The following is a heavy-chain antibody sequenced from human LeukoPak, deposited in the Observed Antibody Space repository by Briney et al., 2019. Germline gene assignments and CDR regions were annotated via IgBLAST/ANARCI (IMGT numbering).Heavy chain of an antibody. CDR3: ARRLQRHFDY. J-gene: IGHJ4*02. D-gene: IGHD2-15*01. CDR2: IDPSDSYT. Sequence: GKSLKISCKCSDHSFTSYWISSVRQMPGKGLEWIGRIDPSDSYTNYSPSFQGHVTISVDKSISTAYLQWSSLKASDTAMYYCARRLQRHFDYWGQGTLVTVSS. CDR1: DHSFTSYW. V-gene: IGHV5-10-1*01.